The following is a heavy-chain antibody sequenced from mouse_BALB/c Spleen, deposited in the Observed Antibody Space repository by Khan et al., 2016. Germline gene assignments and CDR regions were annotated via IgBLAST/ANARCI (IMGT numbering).Heavy chain of an antibody. D-gene: IGHD3-3*01. CDR1: GYSITSGYG. CDR2: ISYSGST. V-gene: IGHV3-2*02. J-gene: IGHJ2*01. Sequence: EVELVESGPGLVKPSQSLSLTCTVTGYSITSGYGWNWIRQFPGNKLEWMGYISYSGSTNYNPSLKSRISITRDTSKNQFFLQLNSVTTEDTATYYCARTSRIKYLGQGTTLTVSS. CDR3: ARTSRIKY.